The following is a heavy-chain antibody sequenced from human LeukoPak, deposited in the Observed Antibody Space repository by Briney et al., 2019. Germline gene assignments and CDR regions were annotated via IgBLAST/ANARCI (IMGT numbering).Heavy chain of an antibody. CDR3: ARGAYGDYDS. D-gene: IGHD4-17*01. V-gene: IGHV3-23*01. CDR2: ISAGADST. Sequence: GGSLRLSCAASAFTFSSYAMSWVRQAPGKGLEGVSAISAGADSTYYADSVHGRFTISRDNSKNTLYLQMSGLRAEDTAVYFCARGAYGDYDSWGQGTLVTVSS. CDR1: AFTFSSYA. J-gene: IGHJ5*01.